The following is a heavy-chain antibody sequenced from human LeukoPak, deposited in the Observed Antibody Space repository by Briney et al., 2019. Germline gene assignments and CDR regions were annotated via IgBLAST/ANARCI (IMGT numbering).Heavy chain of an antibody. CDR3: ASSGSYYFPFDY. J-gene: IGHJ4*02. CDR2: SSGSSVTT. V-gene: IGHV3-9*01. Sequence: PGRSLRLSCAASGFTFDDYAMHWVPQAPGKGLEWVSSSSGSSVTTDYADSVKGRFTISRDNSKSTLYLQMNSLRADDTAVYYCASSGSYYFPFDYWGQGTLVTVSS. CDR1: GFTFDDYA. D-gene: IGHD3-10*01.